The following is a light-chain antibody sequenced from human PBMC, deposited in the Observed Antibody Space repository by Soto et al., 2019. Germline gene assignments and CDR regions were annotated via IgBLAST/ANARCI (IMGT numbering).Light chain of an antibody. V-gene: IGKV3-20*01. CDR1: QSVTGSF. Sequence: PGERATLSCRASQSVTGSFLAWFQQKPGQAPRLLIYGASSRATGIPHRFSGSGSGTDFTLTISSLEPEDFAVYYCQQYGRSPRTFGQGTKVEI. CDR2: GAS. J-gene: IGKJ1*01. CDR3: QQYGRSPRT.